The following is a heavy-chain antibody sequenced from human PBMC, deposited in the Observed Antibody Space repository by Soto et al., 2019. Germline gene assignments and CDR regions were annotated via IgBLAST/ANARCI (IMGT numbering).Heavy chain of an antibody. Sequence: ASVKVSCKASGYTFASYGISWVRQARGQGLEWMGWISAFSGYTNYAQKVQGRVTMTTDTSTSTAYMELRSLRYDDTAVYYCARAHNYDSSGYFFDYWGQGTLVTVSS. D-gene: IGHD3-22*01. CDR3: ARAHNYDSSGYFFDY. CDR2: ISAFSGYT. CDR1: GYTFASYG. V-gene: IGHV1-18*01. J-gene: IGHJ4*02.